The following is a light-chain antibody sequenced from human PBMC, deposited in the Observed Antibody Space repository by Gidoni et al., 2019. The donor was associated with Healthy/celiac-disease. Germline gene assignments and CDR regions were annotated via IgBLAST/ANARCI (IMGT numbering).Light chain of an antibody. Sequence: EIVLTQSPGTLSLSPGERATLSCRASQRVSSSYLACYQQKPGQAPRLLIYGASSRATGIPDRFSGSGSGTAFTLTIRRLEPEAFAVYYCQQYGSSPRTFGQGTKVEIK. CDR1: QRVSSSY. J-gene: IGKJ1*01. CDR2: GAS. V-gene: IGKV3-20*01. CDR3: QQYGSSPRT.